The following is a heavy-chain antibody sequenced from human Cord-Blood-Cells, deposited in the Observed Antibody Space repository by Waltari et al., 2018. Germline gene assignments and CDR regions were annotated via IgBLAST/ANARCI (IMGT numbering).Heavy chain of an antibody. CDR3: ARLGHCSSTSCSDY. D-gene: IGHD2-2*01. J-gene: IGHJ4*02. CDR1: GGSFSGYY. V-gene: IGHV4-34*01. Sequence: QVQLQQWGAGLLKPSETLSLTCAVYGGSFSGYYWSWIRQPPGKGLEWIGEINHSGSTNYNPSLKSRVTISVDTSKNQFSLKLSSVTAADTAVYYWARLGHCSSTSCSDYWGQGTLVTVSS. CDR2: INHSGST.